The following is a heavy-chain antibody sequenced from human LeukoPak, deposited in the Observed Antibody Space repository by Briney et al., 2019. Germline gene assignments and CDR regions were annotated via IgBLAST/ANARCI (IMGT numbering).Heavy chain of an antibody. J-gene: IGHJ5*02. Sequence: SETLSLTCTVSGGSISSGGYYWSWIRQHPGKGLEWIGYIYYSGSTYYNPSLKSRVTISVDTSKNQFSLKLSSVTAADTAVYYCARRSAGYSSSFASWFDPWGQGTLVTVSS. V-gene: IGHV4-31*03. D-gene: IGHD6-13*01. CDR2: IYYSGST. CDR1: GGSISSGGYY. CDR3: ARRSAGYSSSFASWFDP.